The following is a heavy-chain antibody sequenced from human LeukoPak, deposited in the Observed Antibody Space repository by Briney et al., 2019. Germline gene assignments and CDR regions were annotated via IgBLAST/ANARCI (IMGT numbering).Heavy chain of an antibody. D-gene: IGHD3-10*01. CDR2: IWYDGSNK. Sequence: GGSLRLSCAASGFTFSTYGMHWVRQAPGKGLERVAVIWYDGSNKYYADSVKGRFTISRDNSNNTLYLQMNSLRAEDTAVYYCARAGSGSNYYYGLDVWGQGTTVTVSS. V-gene: IGHV3-33*01. CDR3: ARAGSGSNYYYGLDV. J-gene: IGHJ6*02. CDR1: GFTFSTYG.